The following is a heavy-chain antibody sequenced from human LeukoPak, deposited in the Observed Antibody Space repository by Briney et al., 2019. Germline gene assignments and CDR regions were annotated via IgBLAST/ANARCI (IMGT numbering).Heavy chain of an antibody. J-gene: IGHJ5*02. D-gene: IGHD3-10*01. CDR1: GGSISSYC. CDR3: ARDRGSDGSDQLDP. Sequence: SETLSLTXTVSGGSISSYCWIWIRQPAGKGLEWIGRICSSGSTIYNPSLKSRVTMSLDMSNNQFSLKLSSVTAADTAVYYCARDRGSDGSDQLDPWGQGTLVTVSS. CDR2: ICSSGST. V-gene: IGHV4-4*07.